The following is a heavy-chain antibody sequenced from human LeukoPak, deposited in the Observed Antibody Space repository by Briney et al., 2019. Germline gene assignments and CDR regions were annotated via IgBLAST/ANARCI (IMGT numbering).Heavy chain of an antibody. CDR1: GGSIISYY. Sequence: SETLSLTCTVSGGSIISYYWTWIRQPPRKGLEFIGYIYDSGSTNYNPSLKSRVTISVDTSKNQFSLKLSSVTAADTAVYYCARRSRGNGSLDYWGQGTLVTVCS. J-gene: IGHJ4*02. CDR2: IYDSGST. D-gene: IGHD3-10*01. CDR3: ARRSRGNGSLDY. V-gene: IGHV4-59*08.